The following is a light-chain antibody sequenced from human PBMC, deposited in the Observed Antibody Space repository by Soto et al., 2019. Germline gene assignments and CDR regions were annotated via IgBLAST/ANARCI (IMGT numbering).Light chain of an antibody. Sequence: EIVLTQSPGTLSLSPGERATLSCRASQSVSSSYLAWYQQKPGQAPRPLIYGASSRATGIPDRFSGGGSGTDFTLTIDRLEPEDFAVYYCQRSGGSVSFGGGTKVDIK. CDR1: QSVSSSY. CDR3: QRSGGSVS. J-gene: IGKJ4*01. CDR2: GAS. V-gene: IGKV3-20*01.